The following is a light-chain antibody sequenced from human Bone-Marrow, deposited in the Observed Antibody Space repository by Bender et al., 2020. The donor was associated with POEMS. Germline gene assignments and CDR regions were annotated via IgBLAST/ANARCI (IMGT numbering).Light chain of an antibody. CDR1: KLGNKY. CDR2: QHT. CDR3: LSSAGGNGYV. V-gene: IGLV3-1*01. J-gene: IGLJ1*01. Sequence: VLTQPPSVSVSPGQTATITCSGHKLGNKYPCWYQQKPGQSPVLVIYQHTKRPSGIPERFSGSKSGNTASLTVSGVQAEDEADYYCLSSAGGNGYVFGTGTKVTVL.